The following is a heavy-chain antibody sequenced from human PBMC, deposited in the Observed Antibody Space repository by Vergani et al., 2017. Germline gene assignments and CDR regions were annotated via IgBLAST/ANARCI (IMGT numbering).Heavy chain of an antibody. CDR1: DFSITSGDY. J-gene: IGHJ4*02. D-gene: IGHD3-16*01. CDR3: GSLDGSLGEN. Sequence: QVQLQESGPGLVKPSETLSLICTVSDFSITSGDYWGWIRQPPGTGLEWIGTIYHSGRTYYNPSLRSRLTISVDTSKNQFSLALRSVTAADTAVYHCGSLDGSLGENWGQGTLVTVSS. V-gene: IGHV4-38-2*02. CDR2: IYHSGRT.